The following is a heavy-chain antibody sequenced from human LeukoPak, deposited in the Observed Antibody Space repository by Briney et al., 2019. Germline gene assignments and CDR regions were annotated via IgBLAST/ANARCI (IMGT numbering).Heavy chain of an antibody. D-gene: IGHD4-17*01. CDR1: AFIFSGHW. J-gene: IGHJ4*02. CDR3: ARAGGSTVSHSDY. V-gene: IGHV3-21*01. Sequence: GGSLRLSCEGSAFIFSGHWMNWVRQTPGKGLEWVSSISSSTSYIYYADSVKGRFTISKDNAKNSLYLQMNSLRAEDTAVYYCARAGGSTVSHSDYWGQGTLVTVSS. CDR2: ISSSTSYI.